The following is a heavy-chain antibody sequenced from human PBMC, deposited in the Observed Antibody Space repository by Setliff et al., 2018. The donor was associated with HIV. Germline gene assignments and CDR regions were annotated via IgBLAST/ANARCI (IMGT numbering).Heavy chain of an antibody. CDR2: IIPIFGTA. V-gene: IGHV1-69*13. Sequence: RASVKVSCKASGGTFSSYAISWVRQAPGQGLEWMGGIIPIFGTANYAQKFQGRVTITADDSTSTAYMELSSLRSEDTALYYCATPPTYSYTSSGYSSLDYWGQGTLVTVS. CDR3: ATPPTYSYTSSGYSSLDY. J-gene: IGHJ4*02. CDR1: GGTFSSYA. D-gene: IGHD3-22*01.